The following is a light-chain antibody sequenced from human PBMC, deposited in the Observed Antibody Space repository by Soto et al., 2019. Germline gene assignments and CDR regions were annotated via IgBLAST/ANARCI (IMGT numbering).Light chain of an antibody. J-gene: IGKJ4*01. Sequence: EIVLTQSPATLSLSPGERATLSCRASQSVSSYLAWYQQKPGQAPRLLIYDASNRATGIPARFSGSGSGTDFTLTISSPEPEDFAVYYCQQRSNWPLTLGGGTKVEIK. CDR3: QQRSNWPLT. CDR2: DAS. V-gene: IGKV3-11*01. CDR1: QSVSSY.